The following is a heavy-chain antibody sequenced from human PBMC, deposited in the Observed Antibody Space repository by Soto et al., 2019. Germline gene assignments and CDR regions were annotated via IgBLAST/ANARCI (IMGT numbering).Heavy chain of an antibody. Sequence: QLQLQESGPGLVKPSETLSLTCTVSGGSISSSSYYWGWIRQPPGKGLEWIGSIYYSGSTYYNPSLKSRVTISVDTSKNLFSLKLSSVTAADTAVYYCAGRNPVYSSSGAFDIWGQGTMVTVSS. J-gene: IGHJ3*02. CDR2: IYYSGST. CDR3: AGRNPVYSSSGAFDI. CDR1: GGSISSSSYY. D-gene: IGHD6-6*01. V-gene: IGHV4-39*01.